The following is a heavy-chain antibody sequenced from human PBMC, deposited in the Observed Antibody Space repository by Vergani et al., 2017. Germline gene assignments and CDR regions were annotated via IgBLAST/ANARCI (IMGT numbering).Heavy chain of an antibody. J-gene: IGHJ4*02. CDR1: GYTFTSYP. CDR3: ARSALNYYDSSGYSDY. V-gene: IGHV7-4-1*02. CDR2: INTNTGNP. Sequence: QVQLVQSGSELTKPGASVKVSCKASGYTFTSYPLNWVRQAPGQGLEWMGWINTNTGNPTYAQDFTGRFVFSVDTSVSTAYLQISSLRAENTAVYYCARSALNYYDSSGYSDYWGQGTLVTVSS. D-gene: IGHD3-22*01.